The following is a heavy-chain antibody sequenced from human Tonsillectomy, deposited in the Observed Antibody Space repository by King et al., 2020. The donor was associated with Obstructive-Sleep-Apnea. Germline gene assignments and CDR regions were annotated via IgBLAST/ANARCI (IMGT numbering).Heavy chain of an antibody. CDR1: DGSISSYY. CDR2: IYYSETT. Sequence: QLQESGPGLVKPSETLSLTCTVSDGSISSYYWSWIRQPPGKGLEWIGYIYYSETTNYNPSLESRVTISMDTSKNQFSLRLSSVTAADTAGYYCARLGSGYLFDYWGQGALVTVSS. J-gene: IGHJ4*02. V-gene: IGHV4-59*08. CDR3: ARLGSGYLFDY. D-gene: IGHD5-12*01.